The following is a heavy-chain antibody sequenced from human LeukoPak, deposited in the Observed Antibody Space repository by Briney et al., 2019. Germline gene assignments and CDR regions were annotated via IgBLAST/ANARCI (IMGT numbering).Heavy chain of an antibody. J-gene: IGHJ1*01. V-gene: IGHV4-59*01. Sequence: SETLSLTCTVSGGSISTYYWNWIRQPPGKGLEWIGYIYHSGSTNYNPSLQSRVTISVDTSKNQFSLNLNSVTAADTAVYYCARGGAARLHFQNWGQGTLVTVPS. CDR1: GGSISTYY. CDR3: ARGGAARLHFQN. CDR2: IYHSGST. D-gene: IGHD6-6*01.